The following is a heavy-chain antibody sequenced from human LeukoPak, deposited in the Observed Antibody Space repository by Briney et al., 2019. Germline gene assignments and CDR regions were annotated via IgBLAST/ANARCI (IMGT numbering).Heavy chain of an antibody. D-gene: IGHD3-3*01. J-gene: IGHJ5*02. CDR2: IYMSGST. Sequence: PSETLSLTCTVSGGSISSSSYYWGWIRQPPGKGLEWIGSIYMSGSTNYDPSLKSRVTMSVDTSKNQFSLRLRSVTVADTAVYYCAREWYGRIFGVVNNWFDPWGQGTLVTVSS. V-gene: IGHV4-39*07. CDR3: AREWYGRIFGVVNNWFDP. CDR1: GGSISSSSYY.